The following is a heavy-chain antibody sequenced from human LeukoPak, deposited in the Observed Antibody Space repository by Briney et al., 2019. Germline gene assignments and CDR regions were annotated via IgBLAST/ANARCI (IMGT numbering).Heavy chain of an antibody. CDR2: ISYDGSNK. Sequence: PGRSLRLSCAASGFTFSSYGMHWVRQAPGKGLEWVAVISYDGSNKYYADSVKGRFTVSRDNSKNTLYLQMNSLRAEDTAVYYCAKDGGHYYGSGSYSLDYWAREPWSPSPQ. D-gene: IGHD3-10*01. J-gene: IGHJ4*02. V-gene: IGHV3-30*18. CDR3: AKDGGHYYGSGSYSLDY. CDR1: GFTFSSYG.